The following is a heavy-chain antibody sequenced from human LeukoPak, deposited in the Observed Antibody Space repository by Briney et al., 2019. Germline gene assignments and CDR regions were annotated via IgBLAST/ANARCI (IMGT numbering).Heavy chain of an antibody. CDR2: INPSGGST. CDR3: ARGGDYYDSSGYYDFDY. J-gene: IGHJ4*02. CDR1: GYTFTSYY. Sequence: ASVMVSCKASGYTFTSYYMHWVRQAPGQGLEWMGIINPSGGSTSYAQKFQGRVTVTRDMSTSTVYMELSSLRSEDTAVYYCARGGDYYDSSGYYDFDYWGQGTLVTVSS. D-gene: IGHD3-22*01. V-gene: IGHV1-46*01.